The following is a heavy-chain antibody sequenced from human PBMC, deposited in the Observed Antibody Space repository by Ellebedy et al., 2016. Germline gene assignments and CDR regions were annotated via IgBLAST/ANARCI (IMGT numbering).Heavy chain of an antibody. CDR2: INHSGST. V-gene: IGHV4-34*01. J-gene: IGHJ4*02. D-gene: IGHD3/OR15-3a*01. CDR3: ARGPPRGLE. CDR1: GGSFSGYY. Sequence: SETLSLTXAVYGGSFSGYYWTWIRQPPGKGLEWIGEINHSGSTNYNPSLKSRVTISVDTSKNQLSLKLSSVTAADTAVYYCARGPPRGLEWGQGTLVTVSS.